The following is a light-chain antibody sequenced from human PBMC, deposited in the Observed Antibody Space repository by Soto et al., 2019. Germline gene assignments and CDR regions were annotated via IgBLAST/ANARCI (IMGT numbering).Light chain of an antibody. CDR3: QSYDRSLSAYV. J-gene: IGLJ1*01. CDR2: GDS. Sequence: QAVVTQPPSVSGAPGQRVTISCTGFDSNIGADYGVHWYQQFPGTAPKLLIYGDSYRPSGVSGRFSGSKSGTSASLAITGLQAEDEADYYCQSYDRSLSAYVFGTGPKLPS. CDR1: DSNIGADYG. V-gene: IGLV1-40*01.